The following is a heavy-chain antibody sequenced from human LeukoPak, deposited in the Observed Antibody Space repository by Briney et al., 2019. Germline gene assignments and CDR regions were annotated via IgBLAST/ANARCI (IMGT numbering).Heavy chain of an antibody. J-gene: IGHJ3*02. CDR2: ISGNGGTT. D-gene: IGHD6-13*01. CDR3: AKAPKATAGNGNAFDI. Sequence: PGGSLRLSCAASGFTFSTYAMSWVRQAPGKGLEWVSVISGNGGTTYYVDSVKGRFTISRDNSKNTVYLEMNSLRADDTAEYYSAKAPKATAGNGNAFDIWGQGTMVTVSS. CDR1: GFTFSTYA. V-gene: IGHV3-23*01.